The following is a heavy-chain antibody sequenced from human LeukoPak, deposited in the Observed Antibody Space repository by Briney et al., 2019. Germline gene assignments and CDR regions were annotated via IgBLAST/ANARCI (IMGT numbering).Heavy chain of an antibody. CDR2: IYYTGST. J-gene: IGHJ2*01. CDR1: IGPMSGDY. D-gene: IGHD2-15*01. Sequence: KPSETLSLTCSVSIGPMSGDYWNWIRQPPGKGLEWIGFIYYTGSTNYNPSLESRVTISLDMSKNQFSLRVNSVTAADTAVYYCARGYCSGGGCYYFNLWGRGTLVTVSS. V-gene: IGHV4-59*01. CDR3: ARGYCSGGGCYYFNL.